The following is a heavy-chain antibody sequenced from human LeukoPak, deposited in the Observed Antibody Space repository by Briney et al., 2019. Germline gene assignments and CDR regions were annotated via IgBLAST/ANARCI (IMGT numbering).Heavy chain of an antibody. CDR3: ASESITMVRGVS. V-gene: IGHV4-59*10. CDR2: IYTSGST. Sequence: SETLSLTCAVYGGPSSGYYWSWIRQPAGKGLEWIGRIYTSGSTNYNPSLKSRVTISVDTSKNQFSLKLSSVTAADTAVYYCASESITMVRGVSWGQGTLVTVSS. J-gene: IGHJ5*02. CDR1: GGPSSGYY. D-gene: IGHD3-10*01.